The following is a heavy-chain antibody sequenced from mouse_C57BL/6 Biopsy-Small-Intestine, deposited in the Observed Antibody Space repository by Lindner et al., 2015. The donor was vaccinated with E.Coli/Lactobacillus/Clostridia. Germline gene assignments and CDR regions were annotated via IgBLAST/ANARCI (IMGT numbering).Heavy chain of an antibody. V-gene: IGHV1-82*01. J-gene: IGHJ2*01. CDR3: ARRGMGFDY. D-gene: IGHD2-3*01. CDR2: IYPGDGDI. Sequence: VQLQESGPELVKPGASVKISCKASGYAFSSSWMNWVKQRPGKGLEWIGRIYPGDGDINYNGKFKGKATLTADKSSSTAYMQLSSLTSEDSAVYFCARRGMGFDYWGQGTTLTVSS. CDR1: GYAFSSSW.